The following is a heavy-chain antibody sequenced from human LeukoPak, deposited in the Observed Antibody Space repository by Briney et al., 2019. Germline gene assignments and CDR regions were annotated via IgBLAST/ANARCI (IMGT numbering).Heavy chain of an antibody. Sequence: SETLSLTCTVSGGSISSYYWSWIRQPPGKGLEWIGYMYYSGSINYNPSLKSRVTISVDTSKNLFSLKLSSVTAADTAVYYCAGYSPEYYYFDYWGPGTLVAVSS. J-gene: IGHJ4*02. CDR3: AGYSPEYYYFDY. CDR2: MYYSGSI. CDR1: GGSISSYY. V-gene: IGHV4-59*01. D-gene: IGHD2/OR15-2a*01.